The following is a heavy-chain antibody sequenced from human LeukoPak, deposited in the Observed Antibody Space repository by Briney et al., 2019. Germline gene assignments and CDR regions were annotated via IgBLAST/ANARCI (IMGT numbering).Heavy chain of an antibody. V-gene: IGHV1-69*05. CDR3: ARDEQFNYYDSSGYYFFDY. Sequence: ASVKVSCKASGGTFSSYAISWVRQAPGQGLEWMGRIIPIFGTANYAQKFQGRVTITTDESTSPAYMELSSLSSEDTAVYYCARDEQFNYYDSSGYYFFDYWGQGTLVTVSS. D-gene: IGHD3-22*01. CDR1: GGTFSSYA. J-gene: IGHJ4*02. CDR2: IIPIFGTA.